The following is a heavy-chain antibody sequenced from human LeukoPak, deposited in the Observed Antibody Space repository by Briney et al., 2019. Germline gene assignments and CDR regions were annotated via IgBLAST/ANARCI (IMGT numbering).Heavy chain of an antibody. J-gene: IGHJ4*02. D-gene: IGHD3-10*01. CDR2: ISGSGGST. CDR3: AGHRGLRKLYGSGIC. V-gene: IGHV3-23*01. CDR1: GFTFSSYG. Sequence: GGSLRLSCAASGFTFSSYGMSWVRQAPGKGLEWVSAISGSGGSTYYADSVKGRFTISRDNAKNSLYLQMNSLRAEDTAVYYCAGHRGLRKLYGSGICWGQGTLVTVSS.